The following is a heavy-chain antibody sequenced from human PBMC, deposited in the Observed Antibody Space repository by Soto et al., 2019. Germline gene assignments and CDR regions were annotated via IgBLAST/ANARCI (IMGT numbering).Heavy chain of an antibody. CDR1: GFAISRGYY. D-gene: IGHD2-21*02. CDR2: IYPSVSS. CDR3: AREKVGTTVVDT. Sequence: SETLSLTCSVSGFAISRGYYWSWVRQPPGKGLEWIGSIYPSVSSYHNPSLATRLGLSIDASKQQFTLNLTSVPAADTALYFCAREKVGTTVVDTWGQGIQVTVSS. V-gene: IGHV4-38-2*02. J-gene: IGHJ4*02.